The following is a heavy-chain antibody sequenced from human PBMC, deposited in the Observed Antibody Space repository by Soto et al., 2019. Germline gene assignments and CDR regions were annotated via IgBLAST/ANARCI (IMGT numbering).Heavy chain of an antibody. CDR1: GFTFSDYY. D-gene: IGHD2-15*01. CDR3: AINSRHRNGMDV. J-gene: IGHJ6*02. V-gene: IGHV3-11*01. Sequence: QVPLVESGGGLVKPGGSLRLSCAASGFTFSDYYLAWIRQAPGKGPEWLSYISTSGSTTYYADSVKGRFTISRDNADNSVYLQIDSLTAEDTAVYCCAINSRHRNGMDVWGQATTVTVS. CDR2: ISTSGSTT.